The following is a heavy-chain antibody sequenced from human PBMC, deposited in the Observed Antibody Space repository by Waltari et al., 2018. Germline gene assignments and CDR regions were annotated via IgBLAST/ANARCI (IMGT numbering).Heavy chain of an antibody. CDR1: GFNFHNFW. V-gene: IGHV3-7*01. J-gene: IGHJ4*02. D-gene: IGHD3-16*01. CDR2: IKKDGSDK. CDR3: TRDWGDLNNGRGIDY. Sequence: EVQLGESGGGLVQPGGSLRTSCEASGFNFHNFWMRRVRQAQGKGLEWVAHIKKDGSDKFYVDSVKGRFTISRDNAKNSLHLQMNSLRVEDTAVYYCTRDWGDLNNGRGIDYWGQGTLVTVSS.